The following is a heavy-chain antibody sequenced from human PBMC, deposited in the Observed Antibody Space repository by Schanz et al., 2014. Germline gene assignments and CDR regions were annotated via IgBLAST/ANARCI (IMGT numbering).Heavy chain of an antibody. J-gene: IGHJ4*02. V-gene: IGHV1-69*02. D-gene: IGHD3-10*01. CDR1: GGTFSSDT. Sequence: QVHLVQSGAEVKKPGSSVKVSCKASGGTFSSDTFSWVRQAPGQGLEWMGKIIPVLNIATYAQRFQGRVSITADTSTNTACVELSSVTSEDTAVHYCARGRGFYDYWGQGTLVTVSS. CDR3: ARGRGFYDY. CDR2: IIPVLNIA.